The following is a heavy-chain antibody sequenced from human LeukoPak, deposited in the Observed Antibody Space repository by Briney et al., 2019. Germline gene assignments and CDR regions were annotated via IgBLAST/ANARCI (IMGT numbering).Heavy chain of an antibody. CDR3: ARGGSNWFDP. D-gene: IGHD5-12*01. J-gene: IGHJ5*02. CDR2: INPNSGGT. Sequence: ASVKVSCKASGYTFTDYYMHWVRQAPGQGLEWMGWINPNSGGTGNAQKFQGRVTMTRDTSISTAYMELSRLRSGDTAVYYCARGGSNWFDPWGQGTLVTVSS. V-gene: IGHV1-2*02. CDR1: GYTFTDYY.